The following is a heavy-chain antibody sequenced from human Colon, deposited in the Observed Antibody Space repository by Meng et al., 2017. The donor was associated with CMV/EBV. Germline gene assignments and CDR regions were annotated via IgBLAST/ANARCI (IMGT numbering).Heavy chain of an antibody. CDR2: ISWNSGSI. J-gene: IGHJ4*02. CDR3: AKWESLPLIYSSSYYFDY. V-gene: IGHV3-9*01. Sequence: GGSLRLSCAASGFTFDDYAMHWVRQAPGKGLEWVSGISWNSGSIGYADSVKGRFTISRDNAKNSLYLQMNSLRAEDTAVYYCAKWESLPLIYSSSYYFDYWGQGTLVTVSS. CDR1: GFTFDDYA. D-gene: IGHD6-6*01.